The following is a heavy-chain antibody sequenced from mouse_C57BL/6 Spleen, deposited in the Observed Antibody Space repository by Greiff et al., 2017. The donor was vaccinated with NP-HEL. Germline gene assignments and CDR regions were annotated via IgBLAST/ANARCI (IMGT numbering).Heavy chain of an antibody. D-gene: IGHD2-10*02. CDR1: GFTFSDFY. Sequence: EVKLMESGGGLVQSGRSLRLSCATSGFTFSDFYMEWVRQAPGKGLEWIAASRNKANDYTTEYSASVKGRFIVSRDTSQSILYLQMYALRAEDTAIYYCARDALVWDEGYCDVWGTGTTVTVSS. CDR3: ARDALVWDEGYCDV. V-gene: IGHV7-1*01. CDR2: SRNKANDYTT. J-gene: IGHJ1*03.